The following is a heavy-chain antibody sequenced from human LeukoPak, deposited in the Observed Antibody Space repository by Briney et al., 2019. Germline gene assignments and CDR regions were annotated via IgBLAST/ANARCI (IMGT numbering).Heavy chain of an antibody. CDR2: ISYSGST. D-gene: IGHD1-26*01. J-gene: IGHJ4*02. CDR3: ARHSGSYYDNYDY. CDR1: GGSISRYY. Sequence: SETLSLTCTVSGGSISRYYWSWIRQPPGKGLEWIGYISYSGSTNYNPSLKSRVTISVDTSKNQFSLKLNSMTATDTAVYYCARHSGSYYDNYDYWGQGTLVTVSS. V-gene: IGHV4-59*08.